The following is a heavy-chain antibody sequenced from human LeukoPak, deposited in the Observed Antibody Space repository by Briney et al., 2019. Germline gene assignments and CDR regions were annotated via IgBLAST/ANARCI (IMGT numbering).Heavy chain of an antibody. CDR3: ARESKSYDGSGYYHDY. J-gene: IGHJ4*02. CDR1: GGSIRSYF. V-gene: IGHV4-4*07. CDR2: IYTSGST. D-gene: IGHD3-22*01. Sequence: SETLSLTCSVSGGSIRSYFWSWIRQPAGKGLEWIGRIYTSGSTDYNPSLRSRVSMSVDTSRNQFSLKLTSVTAADTAVHYCARESKSYDGSGYYHDYWGQGTLVAVSS.